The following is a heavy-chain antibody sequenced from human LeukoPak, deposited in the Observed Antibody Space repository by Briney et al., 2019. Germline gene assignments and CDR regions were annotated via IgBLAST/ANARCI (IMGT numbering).Heavy chain of an antibody. CDR1: GGTFSSYA. V-gene: IGHV1-69*05. Sequence: SVKVSCKASGGTFSSYAISWVRPAPGQGLEWMGGIIPIFGTANYAQKFQGRVTLTTDESTSTAYMELSSLRSEDTAVYYCASPSVVPAAIKAPHYYYYYMDVWGKGTTVTVSS. CDR2: IIPIFGTA. CDR3: ASPSVVPAAIKAPHYYYYYMDV. D-gene: IGHD2-2*02. J-gene: IGHJ6*03.